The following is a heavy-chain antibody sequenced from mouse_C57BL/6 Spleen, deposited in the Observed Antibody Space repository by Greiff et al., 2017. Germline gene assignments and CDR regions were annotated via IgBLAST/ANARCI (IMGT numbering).Heavy chain of an antibody. CDR3: ARRYFDY. V-gene: IGHV1-82*01. CDR1: GYAFSSSW. Sequence: VQLKESGPELVKPGASVKISCKASGYAFSSSWMNWVKQRPGKGLEWIGRIYPGDGDTNYNGKFKGKATLTADKSSSTAYMQLSSLTSEDSAVYFCARRYFDYWGQGTTLTVSS. J-gene: IGHJ2*01. CDR2: IYPGDGDT.